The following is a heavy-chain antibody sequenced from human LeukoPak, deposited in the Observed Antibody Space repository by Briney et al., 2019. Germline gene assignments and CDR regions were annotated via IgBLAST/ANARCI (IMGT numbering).Heavy chain of an antibody. CDR2: INPNSGGT. D-gene: IGHD5-12*01. CDR3: ARGSRGYSGYYSY. J-gene: IGHJ4*02. CDR1: GYTFTGYY. Sequence: ASVKVSCKASGYTFTGYYMHWVRQAPGQGLEWMGWINPNSGGTNYAQKFQGRVTMTRETSISTAYMELSRLRSDDTAVYYCARGSRGYSGYYSYWGQGTLVTVSS. V-gene: IGHV1-2*02.